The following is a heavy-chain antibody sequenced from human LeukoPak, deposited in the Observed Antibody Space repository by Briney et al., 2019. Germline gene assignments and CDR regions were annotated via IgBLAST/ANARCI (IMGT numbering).Heavy chain of an antibody. V-gene: IGHV3-74*01. CDR1: GFTFSSYW. CDR2: INSDGGST. CDR3: ASPLRDGYKPDY. J-gene: IGHJ4*02. Sequence: PGGSLRLSCAASGFTFSSYWMHWVRQAPGKGLVWVSRINSDGGSTSYADSVKGRFTISRDNAKNTLYLQMNSLRAEDTAVYYCASPLRDGYKPDYWGQGTLVTVSS. D-gene: IGHD5-24*01.